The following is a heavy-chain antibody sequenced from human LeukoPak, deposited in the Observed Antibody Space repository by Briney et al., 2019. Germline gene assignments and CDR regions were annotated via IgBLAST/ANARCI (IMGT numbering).Heavy chain of an antibody. CDR3: ARSVSMVRGVEASWFDP. V-gene: IGHV3-23*01. CDR2: ISGSGGST. Sequence: GGSLRLSCAASGFTFSSYAMSWVRQAPGKGLEWVSAISGSGGSTYYADSVKGRFTISRDNSKNTLYLQMNSLRAEDTAVYYCARSVSMVRGVEASWFDPWGQGTLVTVSS. D-gene: IGHD3-10*01. CDR1: GFTFSSYA. J-gene: IGHJ5*02.